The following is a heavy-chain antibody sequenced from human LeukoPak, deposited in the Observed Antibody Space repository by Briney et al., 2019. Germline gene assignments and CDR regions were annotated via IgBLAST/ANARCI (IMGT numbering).Heavy chain of an antibody. J-gene: IGHJ4*02. CDR1: GGTFSSYA. Sequence: SVKVSCKASGGTFSSYAISWVRQAPGQGLEWMGRIIPILGIANYAQKFQGRVTITADKSTSTAYMELSSLRSEDTAVYYCATFRTTKAVATPLDYWGQGTLVTVSS. V-gene: IGHV1-69*04. CDR2: IIPILGIA. D-gene: IGHD5-12*01. CDR3: ATFRTTKAVATPLDY.